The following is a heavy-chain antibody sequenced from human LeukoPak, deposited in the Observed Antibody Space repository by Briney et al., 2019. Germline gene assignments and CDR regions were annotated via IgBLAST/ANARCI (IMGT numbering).Heavy chain of an antibody. D-gene: IGHD3-10*01. CDR2: IYYSGST. CDR1: GGSISSYY. CDR3: ARVPAYYYGSGSYYRWFDP. V-gene: IGHV4-59*01. J-gene: IGHJ5*02. Sequence: SETLSLTCTVSGGSISSYYWSWIRQPPGKGLEWTGYIYYSGSTNYNPSLKSRVTISVDTSKNQFSLKLSSVTAADTAVYYCARVPAYYYGSGSYYRWFDPWGQGTLVTVSS.